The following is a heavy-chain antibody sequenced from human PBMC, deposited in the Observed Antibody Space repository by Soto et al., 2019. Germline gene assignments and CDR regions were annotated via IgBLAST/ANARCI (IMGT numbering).Heavy chain of an antibody. Sequence: QVQLVESGGGLVKPGGSLRLSCAASGFTFSDYYMSWIRQAPGKGLEWVSYISSSGSTIYYADSVKGRFTISRDNAKNSLYLQMNSLRAEDTAVYYCARDSPRTIFGVLTHPRYGMDVWGQGTTVTVSS. V-gene: IGHV3-11*01. CDR3: ARDSPRTIFGVLTHPRYGMDV. CDR1: GFTFSDYY. CDR2: ISSSGSTI. J-gene: IGHJ6*02. D-gene: IGHD3-3*01.